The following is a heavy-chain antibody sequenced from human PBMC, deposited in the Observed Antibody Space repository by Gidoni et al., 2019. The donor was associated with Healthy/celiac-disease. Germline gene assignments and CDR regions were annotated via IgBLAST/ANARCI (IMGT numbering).Heavy chain of an antibody. V-gene: IGHV4-30-4*01. D-gene: IGHD3-3*01. CDR1: GGSISSGDYY. Sequence: QVQLQESGPGLVKPSQTLSLTCTVSGGSISSGDYYWSWIRQPPGKGLEWIGYIYYSGSTYYNPSLKSRVTISVDTSKNQFSLKLSSVTAADTAVYYCARREGGYYDFWSGYLGPFDYWGQGTLVTVSS. CDR2: IYYSGST. J-gene: IGHJ4*02. CDR3: ARREGGYYDFWSGYLGPFDY.